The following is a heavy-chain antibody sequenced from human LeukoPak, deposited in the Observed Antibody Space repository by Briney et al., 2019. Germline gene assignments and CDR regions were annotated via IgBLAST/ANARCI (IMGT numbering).Heavy chain of an antibody. Sequence: ASVKVSCKASGYTFTGYYIHWVRQAPGQGLEWMGWINPNSGGTNYAQKFQGRVTMTRNTSISTAYMELSSLRSEDTAVYYCARASSGYSSGWYSADAFDIWGQGTMVTVSS. CDR2: INPNSGGT. CDR1: GYTFTGYY. D-gene: IGHD6-19*01. J-gene: IGHJ3*02. CDR3: ARASSGYSSGWYSADAFDI. V-gene: IGHV1-2*02.